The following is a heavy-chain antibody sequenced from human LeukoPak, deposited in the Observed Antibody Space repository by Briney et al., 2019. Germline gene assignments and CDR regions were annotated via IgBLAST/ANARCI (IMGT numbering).Heavy chain of an antibody. J-gene: IGHJ6*02. V-gene: IGHV3-23*01. Sequence: GGSLRLSCAASGFTFSSYAMSWVRQAPGKGLEWVSAISDSGGSTYYADSVKGRYTISRDNSKDTLSLQMNSLRAEDTAVYYCARLPTTETYGGNFNTYGMDVWGQGTTVTVSS. CDR3: ARLPTTETYGGNFNTYGMDV. CDR2: ISDSGGST. CDR1: GFTFSSYA. D-gene: IGHD4-23*01.